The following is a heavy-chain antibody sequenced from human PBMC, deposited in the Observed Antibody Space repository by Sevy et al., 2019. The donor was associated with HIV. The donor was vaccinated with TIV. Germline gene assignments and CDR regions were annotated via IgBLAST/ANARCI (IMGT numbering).Heavy chain of an antibody. CDR2: ISYDGSDK. J-gene: IGHJ6*02. D-gene: IGHD3-9*01. CDR3: ARPRANHFDHFFFYAIDV. Sequence: GGSLRLSCAASGFALSNYYAMHWVRQAPGKGVEWVALISYDGSDKYYVDSVKGRFTISRDNFKNTLYLQMNSLTTEETAVYYWARPRANHFDHFFFYAIDVWVQGTTVTVSS. CDR1: GFALSNYYA. V-gene: IGHV3-30-3*01.